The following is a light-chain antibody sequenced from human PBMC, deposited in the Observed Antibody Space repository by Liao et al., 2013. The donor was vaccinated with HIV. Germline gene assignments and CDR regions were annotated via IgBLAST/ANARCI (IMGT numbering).Light chain of an antibody. J-gene: IGLJ3*02. V-gene: IGLV3-1*01. Sequence: SYELTQPPSVSVSPGQTASITCSGDKLGDKYACWYQQKPGQSPVLVIYQDSKRPSGIPERFSGSNSGNTATLTISGTQPMDEADYFCQVWDSLTAWVFGGGTKLTVL. CDR3: QVWDSLTAWV. CDR2: QDS. CDR1: KLGDKY.